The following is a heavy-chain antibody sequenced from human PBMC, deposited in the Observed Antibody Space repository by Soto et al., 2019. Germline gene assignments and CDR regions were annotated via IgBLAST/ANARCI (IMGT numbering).Heavy chain of an antibody. D-gene: IGHD3-10*01. CDR3: ANRVIT. CDR2: IIPIFGTA. V-gene: IGHV1-69*05. J-gene: IGHJ5*01. Sequence: SVKVSCKASGGTFSSYAISWVRQAPGQGLEWMGGIIPIFGTANYADSVKGRFTISRDNSKNTLYLQMNSLRADDTAVYYCANRVITWGQGTLVTVTS. CDR1: GGTFSSYA.